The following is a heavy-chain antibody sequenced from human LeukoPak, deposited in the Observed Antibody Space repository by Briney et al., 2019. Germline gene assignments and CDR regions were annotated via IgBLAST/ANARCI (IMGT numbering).Heavy chain of an antibody. J-gene: IGHJ6*02. V-gene: IGHV3-23*01. CDR1: GFTFNKYA. CDR3: AKDLSASELLWFGELIDYYYGMDV. D-gene: IGHD3-10*01. CDR2: ITGGGDDT. Sequence: GGSLRLSCAASGFTFNKYAMSWVRQAPGKGLEWVSAITGGGDDTYHADSVKGRFTISRDNAKNSLYLQMNSLRAEDTVLYYCAKDLSASELLWFGELIDYYYGMDVWGQGTTVTVSS.